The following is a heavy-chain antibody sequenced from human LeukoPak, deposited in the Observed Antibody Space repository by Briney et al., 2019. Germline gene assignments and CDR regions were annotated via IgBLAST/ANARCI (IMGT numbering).Heavy chain of an antibody. D-gene: IGHD2-2*01. CDR2: INPNSGGT. CDR3: ARGEDADVVVVPAALDY. V-gene: IGHV1-2*02. Sequence: ASVKVSCKASGYTFTGYYMHWVRQAPGQGLEWMGWINPNSGGTNYAQKFQGRVTMTRDTSISTAYMELSSLRSEDTAVYYCARGEDADVVVVPAALDYWGQGTLVTVSS. CDR1: GYTFTGYY. J-gene: IGHJ4*02.